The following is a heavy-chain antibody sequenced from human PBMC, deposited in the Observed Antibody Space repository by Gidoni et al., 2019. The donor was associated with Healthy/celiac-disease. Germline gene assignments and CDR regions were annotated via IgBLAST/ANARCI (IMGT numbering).Heavy chain of an antibody. D-gene: IGHD3-22*01. CDR2: IITSFGTA. CDR1: GCTFRSYA. Sequence: VPLVQSRAVVKKPGSSVKVSCTASGCTFRSYAISWVGKDTGQGLEWMGWIITSFGTANYAQKFKGRVTIAADESTSTGYMELSSLRSEDTAVYYWARNSYYYESSGKALMGAFDIWGQGTMVTVSS. J-gene: IGHJ3*02. V-gene: IGHV1-69*01. CDR3: ARNSYYYESSGKALMGAFDI.